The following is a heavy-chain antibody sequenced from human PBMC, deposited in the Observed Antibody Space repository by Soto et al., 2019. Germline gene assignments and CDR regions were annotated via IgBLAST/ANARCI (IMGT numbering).Heavy chain of an antibody. D-gene: IGHD6-13*01. CDR3: ARRIAAAGKDWFDP. CDR1: GDSVSSKSAA. V-gene: IGHV6-1*01. Sequence: SQTLSLTCAISGDSVSSKSAAWNWIRQSPSRGLEWLGRTYYRSKWYNDYAVSVKSRITINPDTSKNQFSLQLNSVTAADTAVYYCARRIAAAGKDWFDPWGQGTLVTVSS. J-gene: IGHJ5*02. CDR2: TYYRSKWYN.